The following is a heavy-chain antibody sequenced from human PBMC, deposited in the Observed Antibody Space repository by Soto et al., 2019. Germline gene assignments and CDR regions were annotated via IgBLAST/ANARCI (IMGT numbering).Heavy chain of an antibody. D-gene: IGHD3-9*01. J-gene: IGHJ6*02. CDR2: ISSSSSVI. V-gene: IGHV3-48*01. CDR1: VFILSDCA. CDR3: TTDKSYYDILNGYSIYYYYYGMDV. Sequence: PGGSLRLSCATSVFILSDCAMNWVRQAPGKGLEGVAYISSSSSVIDYADSVKGRFTVSRDNARNSLYLQMNSLRAEDTAVYYCTTDKSYYDILNGYSIYYYYYGMDVWGQGTMVTVSS.